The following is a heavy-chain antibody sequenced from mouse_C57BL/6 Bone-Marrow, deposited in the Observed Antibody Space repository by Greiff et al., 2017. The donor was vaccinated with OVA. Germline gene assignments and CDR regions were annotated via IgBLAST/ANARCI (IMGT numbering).Heavy chain of an antibody. J-gene: IGHJ2*01. CDR1: GYTFTDYY. CDR3: ARHYDYDEGY. Sequence: VQLQQSGPELVKPGASVKISCKASGYTFTDYYMNWVKQSHGKSLEWIGDINPNNGGTSYNQKFKGKATLTVDKSSSTAYMELRSLTSEDSAVYYCARHYDYDEGYWGQGTTLTVSS. CDR2: INPNNGGT. V-gene: IGHV1-26*01. D-gene: IGHD2-4*01.